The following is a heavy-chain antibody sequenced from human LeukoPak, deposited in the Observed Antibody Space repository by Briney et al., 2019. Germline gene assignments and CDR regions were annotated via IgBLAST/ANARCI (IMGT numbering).Heavy chain of an antibody. J-gene: IGHJ6*03. CDR1: GFTFPNAW. D-gene: IGHD5-18*01. V-gene: IGHV3-48*04. CDR3: ARGLGGYSSNYMDV. Sequence: PGGSLRLSCAASGFTFPNAWIYWVRQAPGKGLEWISYISSSATTIHYADSVKGRFTISRDNAKNSLYLQMNSLRVEDTAVYYCARGLGGYSSNYMDVWGKGTTVTVSS. CDR2: ISSSATTI.